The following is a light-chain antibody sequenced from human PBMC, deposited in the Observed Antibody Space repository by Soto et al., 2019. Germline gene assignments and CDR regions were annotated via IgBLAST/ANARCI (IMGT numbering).Light chain of an antibody. Sequence: QSVPTQPPSASGTPGQRVTMSCSGSSSNIGSHTVNWYQQLPGTAPQLLIYTNNQRPSGVPDRFSGSKSGTSASLAISGLQSEDEADYYCAAWDDSLNGPLFGGGTKVTVL. J-gene: IGLJ2*01. CDR2: TNN. CDR1: SSNIGSHT. V-gene: IGLV1-44*01. CDR3: AAWDDSLNGPL.